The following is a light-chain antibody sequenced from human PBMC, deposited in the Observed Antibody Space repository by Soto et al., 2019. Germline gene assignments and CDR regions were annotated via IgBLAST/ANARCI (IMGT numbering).Light chain of an antibody. Sequence: DIQMTQSPSTLSASVGDRVTITCRASQSISSWLAWYQQKQGKAPKVLIYKASSLESGVPSRFSGSGSGTEFTLTISSLQPDDFATYYCQQYSSYPRTFGQGTKVEIK. CDR3: QQYSSYPRT. CDR2: KAS. CDR1: QSISSW. V-gene: IGKV1-5*03. J-gene: IGKJ1*01.